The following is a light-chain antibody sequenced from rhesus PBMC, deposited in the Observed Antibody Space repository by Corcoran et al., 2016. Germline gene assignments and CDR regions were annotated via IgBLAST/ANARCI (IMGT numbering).Light chain of an antibody. J-gene: IGKJ1*01. V-gene: IGKV3-40*03. CDR2: SAN. Sequence: EIVMTQSPATLSLSPGETATLSCRASESVGSYLAWYQQKTGQAPKIPVHSANIRATGIPDRFSGNGSRTEFTLTISSLEPEDVGVYHCQQYNDFLWTFGQGTKVEIK. CDR1: ESVGSY. CDR3: QQYNDFLWT.